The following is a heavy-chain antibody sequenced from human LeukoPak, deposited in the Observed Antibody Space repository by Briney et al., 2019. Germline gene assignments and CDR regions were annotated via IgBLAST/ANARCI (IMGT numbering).Heavy chain of an antibody. Sequence: GGSLRLSCAASGFTFSSYGMHWVRQAPGKGLEWVAFIRYDGSDKDYADSVKGRFTISRDYSKNTLYLLLNSLRAEDTAVYYCAKVAAGFSTGGFCFSAFDYWGQGTLVTVSS. J-gene: IGHJ4*02. CDR2: IRYDGSDK. D-gene: IGHD2-8*02. V-gene: IGHV3-30*02. CDR1: GFTFSSYG. CDR3: AKVAAGFSTGGFCFSAFDY.